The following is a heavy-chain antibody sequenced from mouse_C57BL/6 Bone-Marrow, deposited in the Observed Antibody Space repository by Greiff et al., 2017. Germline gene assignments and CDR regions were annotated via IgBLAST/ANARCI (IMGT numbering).Heavy chain of an antibody. V-gene: IGHV1-61*01. J-gene: IGHJ3*01. D-gene: IGHD2-4*01. CDR3: AIYYDYAWFAY. CDR1: GYTFTSYW. CDR2: IYPSDSET. Sequence: QVQLQQPGAELVRPGSSVKLSCKASGYTFTSYWMDWVKQRPGQGLEWIGNIYPSDSETHYNQKFKDKATLTVDKSSSTAYMQLSSLTSEDSAVYYCAIYYDYAWFAYWVQGTLVTVSA.